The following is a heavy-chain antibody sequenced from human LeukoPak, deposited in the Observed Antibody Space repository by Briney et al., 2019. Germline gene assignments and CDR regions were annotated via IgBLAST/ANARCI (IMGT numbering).Heavy chain of an antibody. D-gene: IGHD3-22*01. CDR1: GFTFSSYA. CDR3: AKGTYDSRGHFDY. CDR2: ITGSGDST. V-gene: IGHV3-23*01. J-gene: IGHJ4*02. Sequence: GGSLRLSCTVSGFTFSSYAMSWVRQAPGKGLEWVSGITGSGDSTYYADSVKGRFTISRDNSKNTLYLQMNSLRAEDTAAYYCAKGTYDSRGHFDYWGQGTLVSVSS.